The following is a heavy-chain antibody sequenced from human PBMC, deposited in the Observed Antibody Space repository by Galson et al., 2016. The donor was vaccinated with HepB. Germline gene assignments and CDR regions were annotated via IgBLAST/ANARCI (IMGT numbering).Heavy chain of an antibody. V-gene: IGHV3-30*04. D-gene: IGHD5-18*01. J-gene: IGHJ4*02. CDR3: AREASYVNVLDH. CDR1: GFPFSGYP. CDR2: LSYDGTKI. Sequence: SLRLSCAASGFPFSGYPIHWVRQAPGKGLDWVASLSYDGTKINYADSVKGRFTISRDNSKNTVSLQMNSLRVDDTAVFYCAREASYVNVLDHWGQGTLVTVSS.